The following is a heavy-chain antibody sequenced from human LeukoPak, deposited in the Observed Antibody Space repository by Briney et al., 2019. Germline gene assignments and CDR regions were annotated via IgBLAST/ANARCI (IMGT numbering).Heavy chain of an antibody. V-gene: IGHV1-2*04. J-gene: IGHJ4*02. Sequence: ASVKVSCKASGYTFTGYYMHWVRQALGQGLEWMGRINPNSGGTNYAQKFQGWVTMTRDTSISTAYMELSGLRSDDTAVYYCATQRNDYGDYFDYWGQGTLVTVSS. CDR2: INPNSGGT. CDR3: ATQRNDYGDYFDY. D-gene: IGHD4-17*01. CDR1: GYTFTGYY.